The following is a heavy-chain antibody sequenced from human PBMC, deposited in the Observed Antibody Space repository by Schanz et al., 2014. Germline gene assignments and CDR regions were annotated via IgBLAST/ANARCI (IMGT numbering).Heavy chain of an antibody. D-gene: IGHD1-7*01. V-gene: IGHV4-34*01. CDR2: VNHGGYT. J-gene: IGHJ4*02. Sequence: QVQLQQWGAGLLKPSETLSLTCAFSGGSFSGYWWTWVRQSPGKGLEWLGEVNHGGYTNYNPSLRSRVPVSVDMSKKQFSLRLSSVTAADTAAYYCATWSGTRLFHNWGQGTLVTVSS. CDR1: GGSFSGYW. CDR3: ATWSGTRLFHN.